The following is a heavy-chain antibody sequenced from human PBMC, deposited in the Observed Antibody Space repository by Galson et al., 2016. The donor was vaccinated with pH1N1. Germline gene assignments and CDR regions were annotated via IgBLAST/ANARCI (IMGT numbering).Heavy chain of an antibody. V-gene: IGHV4-61*02. CDR2: FHTSGST. D-gene: IGHD3-22*01. CDR3: AREADSSDSTGYYYKTFDY. J-gene: IGHJ4*02. CDR1: GVSVNSPTYY. Sequence: VSGVSVNSPTYYWSWIRQPAGKGLEWIGRFHTSGSTNYKPSLNSRVTISLDASNNQFSLKLTSVTAADTAVYYCAREADSSDSTGYYYKTFDYWGQGILVTVSS.